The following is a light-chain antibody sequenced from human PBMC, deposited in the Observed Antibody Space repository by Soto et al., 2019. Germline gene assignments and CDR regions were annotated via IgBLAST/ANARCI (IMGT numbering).Light chain of an antibody. CDR1: QSVSSSY. V-gene: IGKV3D-20*02. CDR3: QQRSNWPWT. Sequence: IVLTQAPGTLSLSPWVRATLSCGASQSVSSSYLAGYQQKPGQAPRLLIYGASSRATGIPDRFSGSGSGTDFTLTISSLEPEDFAVYYCQQRSNWPWTFGQGTKVDIK. CDR2: GAS. J-gene: IGKJ1*01.